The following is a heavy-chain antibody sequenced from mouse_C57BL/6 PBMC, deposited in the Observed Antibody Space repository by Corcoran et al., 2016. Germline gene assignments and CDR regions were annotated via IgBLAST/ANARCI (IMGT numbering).Heavy chain of an antibody. V-gene: IGHV1-26*01. J-gene: IGHJ4*01. CDR1: GYTFTDYY. CDR3: ARQEPSYYAMDY. CDR2: INPNNGST. Sequence: VQVPQSGPELVTPGASVKLSCKASGYTFTDYYMNWVKQSHGKSLEWMGDINPNNGSTSYNQKFKGKATLPVDKSSSTAYMELRSLTSEDSAVYYCARQEPSYYAMDYWGQGTSVTVSS.